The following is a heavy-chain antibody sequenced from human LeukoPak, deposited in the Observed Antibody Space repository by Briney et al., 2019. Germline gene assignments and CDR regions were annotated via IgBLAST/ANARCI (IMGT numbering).Heavy chain of an antibody. CDR1: GGTFSSYA. CDR2: IIPIFGTA. Sequence: SVKVSCKASGGTFSSYAISWVRQAPGQGLEWMGGIIPIFGTANYAQKFQRRVTITTDESTSTAYMELSSLRSEDTAVYYCASLSPVTVTKNDAFDIWGQGTMVTVSS. V-gene: IGHV1-69*05. J-gene: IGHJ3*02. D-gene: IGHD4-17*01. CDR3: ASLSPVTVTKNDAFDI.